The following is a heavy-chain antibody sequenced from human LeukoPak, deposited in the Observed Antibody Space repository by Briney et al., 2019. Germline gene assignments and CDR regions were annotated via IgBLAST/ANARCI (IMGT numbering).Heavy chain of an antibody. CDR1: GGSISTSTYY. Sequence: QPSETLSLTCTVSGGSISTSTYYWGWIRQPPGKGLEWIGSIYYTGSTYYNPSLKSRLTISVDTSKNQFSLKLSSVTAADTATYYCARRAGYSSGWGFDYWGQGTLVTVSS. V-gene: IGHV4-39*01. CDR2: IYYTGST. CDR3: ARRAGYSSGWGFDY. J-gene: IGHJ4*02. D-gene: IGHD6-19*01.